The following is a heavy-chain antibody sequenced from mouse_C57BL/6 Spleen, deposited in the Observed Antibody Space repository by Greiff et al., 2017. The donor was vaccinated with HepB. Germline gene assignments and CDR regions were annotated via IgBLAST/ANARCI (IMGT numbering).Heavy chain of an antibody. D-gene: IGHD1-1*01. Sequence: VKLQESGAELVRPGTSVKVSCKASGYAFTNYLIEWVKQRPGQGLEWIGVINPGSGGTNYNEKFKGKATLTADKSSSTAYMQLSSLTSEDSAVYFCARENYYGSSLFAYWGQGTLVTVSA. CDR1: GYAFTNYL. CDR3: ARENYYGSSLFAY. CDR2: INPGSGGT. J-gene: IGHJ3*01. V-gene: IGHV1-54*01.